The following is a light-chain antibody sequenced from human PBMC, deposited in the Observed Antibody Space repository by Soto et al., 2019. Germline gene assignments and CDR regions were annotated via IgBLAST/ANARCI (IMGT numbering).Light chain of an antibody. V-gene: IGLV2-11*01. CDR3: SSDAGSNNLV. CDR1: ISDVAGYNY. CDR2: DVT. Sequence: QSALTQPRSVSGSPGQSVTISCTGTISDVAGYNYVSWYQHHPGKAPKLLISDVTKRPSWVPDRFSRSKSGSTASLTISDLQAEDEADYYCSSDAGSNNLVFGGGTKVTVL. J-gene: IGLJ2*01.